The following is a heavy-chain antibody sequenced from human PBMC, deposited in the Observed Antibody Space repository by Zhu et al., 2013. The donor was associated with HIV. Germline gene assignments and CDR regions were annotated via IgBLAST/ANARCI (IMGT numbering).Heavy chain of an antibody. CDR3: ARDLPGDDILTGYPHYYYYYMDV. D-gene: IGHD3-9*01. J-gene: IGHJ6*03. Sequence: QVQLQESGPGLVKPSETLSLTCNVSGGSISGYHWSWIRQPPGKGLEWIGYIYYSGSTYYNPSLKSRVTISVDTSKNQFSLKLSSVTAADTAVYYCARDLPGDDILTGYPHYYYYYMDVWGKGTTVTVSS. CDR1: GGSISGYH. CDR2: IYYSGST. V-gene: IGHV4-30-4*01.